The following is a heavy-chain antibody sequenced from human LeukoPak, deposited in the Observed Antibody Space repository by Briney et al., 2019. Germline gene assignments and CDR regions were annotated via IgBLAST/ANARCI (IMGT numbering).Heavy chain of an antibody. Sequence: ASVKVSCKASGYTFTGYYMHWVRQAPGQGLEWMGWINPNSGGTNYAQKFQGRVTMTRDTSISTAYMELSRLRSDATAVYYCARVESIAAAGYFDYWGQGTLVTVSS. CDR1: GYTFTGYY. D-gene: IGHD6-13*01. CDR3: ARVESIAAAGYFDY. J-gene: IGHJ4*02. V-gene: IGHV1-2*02. CDR2: INPNSGGT.